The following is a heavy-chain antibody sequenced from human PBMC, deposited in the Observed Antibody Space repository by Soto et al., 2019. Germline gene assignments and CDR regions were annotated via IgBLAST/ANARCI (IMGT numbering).Heavy chain of an antibody. Sequence: ESGGGLVQPGGSLRLSCAASGFTLSSYNMNWVRQAPGKGLEWVSYISGSSDTIYYADSVKGRFPISRDNAKTSLYLQMDSLRDEDTAVYYCARDHGGSTWFVGIYYSFGVDVWGQGTTVTVSS. CDR3: ARDHGGSTWFVGIYYSFGVDV. CDR2: ISGSSDTI. D-gene: IGHD6-13*01. V-gene: IGHV3-48*02. CDR1: GFTLSSYN. J-gene: IGHJ6*02.